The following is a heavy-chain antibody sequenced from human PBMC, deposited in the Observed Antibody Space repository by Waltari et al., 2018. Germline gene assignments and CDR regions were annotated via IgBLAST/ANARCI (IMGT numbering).Heavy chain of an antibody. CDR3: ARFADPLYYYYYMDV. CDR2: IYYSGST. J-gene: IGHJ6*03. CDR1: GGSISSYY. V-gene: IGHV4-59*01. Sequence: QVQLQESGPGLVKPSETLSLTCTVSGGSISSYYWSWIRQPPGKGLEWIRYIYYSGSTNYNPSLKSRVTISVDTSKNQFSLKLSSVTAADTAVYYCARFADPLYYYYYMDVWGKGTTVTVSS.